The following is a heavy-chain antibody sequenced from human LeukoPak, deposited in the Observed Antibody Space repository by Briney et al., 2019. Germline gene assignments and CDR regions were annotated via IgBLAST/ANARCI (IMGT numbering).Heavy chain of an antibody. CDR3: AKDSDSEVHYFDS. J-gene: IGHJ4*02. CDR2: IYSGGST. Sequence: GGSLRLSCAASGFTVSSNYMSWVRQAPGKGLEWVSVIYSGGSTYYADSVKGRFTISRDNSNNTLYLQMNSLRAEDTAIYFCAKDSDSEVHYFDSWGQGTLVTVSS. D-gene: IGHD2-21*02. V-gene: IGHV3-66*01. CDR1: GFTVSSNY.